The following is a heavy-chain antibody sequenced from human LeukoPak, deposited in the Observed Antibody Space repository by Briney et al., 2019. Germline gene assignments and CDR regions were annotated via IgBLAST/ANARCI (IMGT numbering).Heavy chain of an antibody. CDR1: GDSISRYY. V-gene: IGHV4-4*07. D-gene: IGHD1-26*01. CDR2: IHGSGTT. CDR3: ARVDSGTYHSLEI. Sequence: SETLSLTCTVSGDSISRYYWNWIRQPAGKELEWIGRIHGSGTTNYNPSLKSRVYISIDKSKNQFSLRLTSVTAADTAVYYCARVDSGTYHSLEIWGQGTLVSVS. J-gene: IGHJ1*01.